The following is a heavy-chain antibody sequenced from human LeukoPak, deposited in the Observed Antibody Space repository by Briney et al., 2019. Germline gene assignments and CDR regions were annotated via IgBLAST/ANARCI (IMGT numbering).Heavy chain of an antibody. CDR1: GGSISSSSYY. V-gene: IGHV4-39*07. CDR2: IYYSGST. J-gene: IGHJ4*02. D-gene: IGHD1-26*01. CDR3: ARDRTNSGSNFDY. Sequence: SETLSLTCTVSGGSISSSSYYWGWIRQPPGKGLEWIGSIYYSGSTYYNPSLKSRVTISVDTSKNQFSLKLSSVTAADPAVHYWARDRTNSGSNFDYWGQRTLVTVSS.